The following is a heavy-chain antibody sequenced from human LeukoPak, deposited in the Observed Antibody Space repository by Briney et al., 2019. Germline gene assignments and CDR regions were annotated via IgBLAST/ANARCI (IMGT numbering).Heavy chain of an antibody. V-gene: IGHV1-18*01. CDR3: ARSRGYCSSTSCPAPPYYMDV. J-gene: IGHJ6*03. CDR2: ISAYNGNT. Sequence: ASVKVSCKASGYTFTSYGISWVRQAPGQGLEWMGWISAYNGNTNYAQKLQGRVTMTTDTSTSTAYMELRSLRSDDTAVYYCARSRGYCSSTSCPAPPYYMDVWGKGTRSPSP. D-gene: IGHD2-2*01. CDR1: GYTFTSYG.